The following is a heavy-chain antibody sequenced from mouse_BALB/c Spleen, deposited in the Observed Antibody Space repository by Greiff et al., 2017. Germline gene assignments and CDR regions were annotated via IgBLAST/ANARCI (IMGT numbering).Heavy chain of an antibody. J-gene: IGHJ3*01. CDR1: GFTFSSYA. CDR3: ARAGYAWFAY. CDR2: ISSGGSYT. D-gene: IGHD2-2*01. V-gene: IGHV5-9-4*01. Sequence: EVQLQESGGGLVKPGGSLKLSCAASGFTFSSYAMSWVRQSPEKRLEWVAEISSGGSYTYYPDTVTGRFTISRDNAKNTLYLEMSSLRSEDTAMYYCARAGYAWFAYWGQGTLVTVSA.